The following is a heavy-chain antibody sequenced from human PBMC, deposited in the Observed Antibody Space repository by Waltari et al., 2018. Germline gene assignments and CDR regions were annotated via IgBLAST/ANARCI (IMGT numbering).Heavy chain of an antibody. CDR2: INPNRGDT. J-gene: IGHJ4*02. CDR1: GYTFTGYY. CDR3: ARDLGSDYGNRDY. V-gene: IGHV1-2*06. D-gene: IGHD4-17*01. Sequence: QVHLVQSGAEVKKPGASVKVSCKASGYTFTGYYIPWVRRAPGQGLEWMGRINPNRGDTNYAQKFQGRVTLTRDTSINTAYMELSSLKSDDTAVYYCARDLGSDYGNRDYWGQGTLVTVPS.